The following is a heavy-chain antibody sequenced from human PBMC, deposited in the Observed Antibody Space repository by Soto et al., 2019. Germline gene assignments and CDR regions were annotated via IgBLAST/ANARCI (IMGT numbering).Heavy chain of an antibody. CDR1: GFTFSSYA. V-gene: IGHV4-34*08. CDR3: ALYGDYYYYGMDV. Sequence: QVQLVESGGGVVQPGRSLRLSCAASGFTFSSYAMHWVRQAPGKGLEWIGEINHSGSTNYNPSLKSRVTISVDTSKNQFSLKLSSVTAADTAVYYCALYGDYYYYGMDVWGQGTTVTVSS. CDR2: INHSGST. D-gene: IGHD4-17*01. J-gene: IGHJ6*02.